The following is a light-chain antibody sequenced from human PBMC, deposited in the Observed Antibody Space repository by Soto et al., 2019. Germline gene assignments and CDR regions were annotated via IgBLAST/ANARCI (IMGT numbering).Light chain of an antibody. CDR1: SSDDGGYNY. CDR3: SSYTSSSTLVYV. J-gene: IGLJ1*01. Sequence: QSALTQPASVSGSPGQSISISCTGTSSDDGGYNYVSWYQHHPGKAPKLMIYDVSNRPSGVANRFSGSKSGNTASLTISGLQAEDEADYYCSSYTSSSTLVYVFGTGTKLTVL. V-gene: IGLV2-14*03. CDR2: DVS.